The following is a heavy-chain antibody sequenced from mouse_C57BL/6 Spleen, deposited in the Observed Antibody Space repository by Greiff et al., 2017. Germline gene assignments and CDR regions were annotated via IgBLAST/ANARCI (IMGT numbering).Heavy chain of an antibody. CDR2: IDPSDSET. CDR3: ARVGDSSGLDY. V-gene: IGHV1-52*01. CDR1: GYTFTSYW. Sequence: QVQLQQPGAELVRPGSSVKLSCKASGYTFTSYWMHWVKQRPIQGLEWIGNIDPSDSETHYNQKFKDKATLTVDKSSSTAYMQLGSLTSEDSAVYYCARVGDSSGLDYWGQGTTLTVSS. D-gene: IGHD3-2*02. J-gene: IGHJ2*01.